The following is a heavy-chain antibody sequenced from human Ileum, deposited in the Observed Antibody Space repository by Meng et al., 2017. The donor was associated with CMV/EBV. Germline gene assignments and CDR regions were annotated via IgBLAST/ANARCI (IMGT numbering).Heavy chain of an antibody. CDR2: IGGSGHLT. J-gene: IGHJ4*02. CDR1: GFGFSSYA. CDR3: VKTTKSPYS. V-gene: IGHV3-23*01. D-gene: IGHD1-14*01. Sequence: GESLKISCAASGFGFSSYAMNWVRRAPGKGLEWVSTIGGSGHLTWYADSVRGRFTISRDNSKNTLFLHMNSLRADDTAVYFCVKTTKSPYSWGQGKLVNGAS.